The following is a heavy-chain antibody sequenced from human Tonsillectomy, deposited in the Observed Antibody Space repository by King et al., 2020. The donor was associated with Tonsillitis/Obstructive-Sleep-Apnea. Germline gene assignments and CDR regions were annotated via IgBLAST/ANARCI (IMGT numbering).Heavy chain of an antibody. Sequence: QLQESGPGLVKPSETLSLTCTVSGGSISSYYWSWIRQPPGKGLEWIGYIYYSGSTNYNPYLKSRVTISVDTSKNQFSLKLSSVTAADTAVYYCARDMVLEAGGDAFDIWGQGTTVTVSS. V-gene: IGHV4-59*01. CDR1: GGSISSYY. CDR2: IYYSGST. J-gene: IGHJ3*02. CDR3: ARDMVLEAGGDAFDI. D-gene: IGHD2-8*01.